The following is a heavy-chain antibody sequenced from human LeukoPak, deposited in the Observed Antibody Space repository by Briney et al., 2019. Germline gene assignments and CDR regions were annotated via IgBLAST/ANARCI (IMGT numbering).Heavy chain of an antibody. CDR2: IYYSGST. D-gene: IGHD2-15*01. V-gene: IGHV4-39*07. CDR3: ARDRRCSGGSCYSSWFDP. J-gene: IGHJ5*02. Sequence: PSETLSLTCTVSGGSISSSSYYWGWIRQPPGKGLEWIGSIYYSGSTYYNPSLKSRVTISVDTSKNQFSLKLSSVTAADTAVYYCARDRRCSGGSCYSSWFDPWGQGTLVTVSS. CDR1: GGSISSSSYY.